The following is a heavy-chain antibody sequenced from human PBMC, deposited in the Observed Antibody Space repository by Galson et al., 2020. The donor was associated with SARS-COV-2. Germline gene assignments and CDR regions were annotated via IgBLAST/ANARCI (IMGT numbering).Heavy chain of an antibody. Sequence: GESLKLSCAASGFTFSSYAMSWVRQAPGKGLEWVSAISGSGGSTYYADSVKGRFTISRDNSKNTLYLQMNSLRAEDTAVYYCAKDMGELLLSYFDYWGQGTLVTVSS. CDR3: AKDMGELLLSYFDY. D-gene: IGHD1-26*01. CDR1: GFTFSSYA. J-gene: IGHJ4*02. V-gene: IGHV3-23*01. CDR2: ISGSGGST.